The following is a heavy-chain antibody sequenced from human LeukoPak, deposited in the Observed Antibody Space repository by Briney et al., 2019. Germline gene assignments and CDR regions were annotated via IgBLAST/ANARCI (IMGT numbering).Heavy chain of an antibody. CDR1: GGSFSGYY. CDR3: ARVESGIAVAGTLYYFDY. D-gene: IGHD6-19*01. Sequence: SETLSPTCAVYGGSFSGYYWSWIRQPPGKGLEWIGEINHSGSTNYNPSLKSRVTISVDTSKNQFSLKLSSVTAADTAVYYCARVESGIAVAGTLYYFDYWGQGTLVTVSS. J-gene: IGHJ4*02. CDR2: INHSGST. V-gene: IGHV4-34*01.